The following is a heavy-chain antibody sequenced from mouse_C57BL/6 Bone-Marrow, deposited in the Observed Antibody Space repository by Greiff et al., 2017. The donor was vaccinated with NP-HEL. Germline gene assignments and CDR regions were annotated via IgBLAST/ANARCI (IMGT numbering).Heavy chain of an antibody. V-gene: IGHV14-3*01. CDR2: IDPANGNT. Sequence: EVKLVESVAELVRPGASVKLSCTASGFNIKNTYMHWVKQRPEQGLEWIGRIDPANGNTKYAPKFQGKATITADTSSNTAYLQLSSLTSEDTAIYYCARGGYYGSSDYAMDYWGQGTSVTVSS. CDR3: ARGGYYGSSDYAMDY. J-gene: IGHJ4*01. CDR1: GFNIKNTY. D-gene: IGHD1-1*01.